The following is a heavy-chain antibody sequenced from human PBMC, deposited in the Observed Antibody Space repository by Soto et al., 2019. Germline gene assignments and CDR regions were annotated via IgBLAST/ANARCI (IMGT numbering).Heavy chain of an antibody. CDR2: VSGGGGST. V-gene: IGHV3-23*01. D-gene: IGHD3-9*01. CDR1: GFSFAGYA. CDR3: AKTESFNGYYNAFDF. J-gene: IGHJ4*02. Sequence: PGGSLRLSCAASGFSFAGYAVAWVRQAPGKGLEWVSTVSGGGGSTYYADSVKGRFTISRDNSGNTVYLQMNSLNAGDTALYYCAKTESFNGYYNAFDFWGQGTRVTVSS.